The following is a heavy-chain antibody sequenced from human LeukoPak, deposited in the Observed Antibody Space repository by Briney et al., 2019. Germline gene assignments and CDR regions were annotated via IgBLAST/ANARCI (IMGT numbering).Heavy chain of an antibody. CDR1: VFSFSTYA. CDR3: AKGMSGEPSFYGMDV. V-gene: IGHV3-23*01. D-gene: IGHD1-14*01. CDR2: IVGGGDNT. J-gene: IGHJ6*02. Sequence: GGSLRLSCAASVFSFSTYAMNWVRQAPGKGLEWVSGIVGGGDNTYYADSVKGRFTISRDNSKNTLYLQMNSLRVEDTAVFYCAKGMSGEPSFYGMDVWGQGTTVTVSS.